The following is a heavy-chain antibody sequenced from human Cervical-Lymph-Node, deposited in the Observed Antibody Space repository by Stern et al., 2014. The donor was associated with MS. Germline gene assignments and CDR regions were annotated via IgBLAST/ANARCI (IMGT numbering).Heavy chain of an antibody. CDR1: GGTFSTYP. Sequence: QMQLVQSGAEVKKPGSSVKVSCKASGGTFSTYPIIWVRQAPGQGLEWMGGIIPVFGTANYAQKFQGRVTITAADSSSTAYMELSSLRSEDTAVYYCASPVTLTVGAMDVWGQGTTITVSS. CDR3: ASPVTLTVGAMDV. J-gene: IGHJ6*02. D-gene: IGHD4-17*01. CDR2: IIPVFGTA. V-gene: IGHV1-69*01.